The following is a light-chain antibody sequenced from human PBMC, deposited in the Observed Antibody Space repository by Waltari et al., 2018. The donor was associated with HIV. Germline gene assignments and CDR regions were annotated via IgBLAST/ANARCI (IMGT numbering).Light chain of an antibody. Sequence: DIVMTQSPDSLAVSLGEKATINCESDQSLLSSSNNKDYLGWTHQKPGQPPKLLVYWASTRESGVPHRFSGSESGTVVTLSISCLQAEDVAVYYCQQYDSPLLTFGGGTKVEIK. CDR2: WAS. V-gene: IGKV4-1*01. J-gene: IGKJ4*01. CDR3: QQYDSPLLT. CDR1: QSLLSSSNNKDY.